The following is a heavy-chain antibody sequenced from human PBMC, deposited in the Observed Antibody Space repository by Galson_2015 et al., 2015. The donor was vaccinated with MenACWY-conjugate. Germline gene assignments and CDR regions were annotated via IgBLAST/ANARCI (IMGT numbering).Heavy chain of an antibody. CDR3: ARIPTRGSSFGYFDY. V-gene: IGHV4-59*08. D-gene: IGHD3-3*01. CDR2: IRDTGSL. J-gene: IGHJ4*02. Sequence: LSLTCTVSGGSISSHYWSWFRQPPGRRLAWIAYIRDTGSLKDNPSLKSRVTMSADKSNNQFSLRLISVTAADTAVYYCARIPTRGSSFGYFDYWGQGILVAVSS. CDR1: GGSISSHY.